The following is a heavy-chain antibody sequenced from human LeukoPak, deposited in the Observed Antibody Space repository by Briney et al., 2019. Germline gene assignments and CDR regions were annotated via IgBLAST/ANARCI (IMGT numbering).Heavy chain of an antibody. CDR3: CGRYQLLLFYD. D-gene: IGHD2-2*01. Sequence: GLLRLSCAASGFTFGDYAMSWVRQAPGKVLEWVSAISNSGTSTYYADSGKGRFTISRDNSKNTLYLQTKSLTAGDTALYYWCGRYQLLLFYDWGQGTLVTVSS. J-gene: IGHJ4*02. CDR1: GFTFGDYA. V-gene: IGHV3-23*01. CDR2: ISNSGTST.